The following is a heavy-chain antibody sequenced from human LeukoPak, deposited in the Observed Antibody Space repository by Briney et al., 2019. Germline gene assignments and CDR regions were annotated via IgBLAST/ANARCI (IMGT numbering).Heavy chain of an antibody. J-gene: IGHJ4*02. Sequence: GGSLRLSCAASGFTFNNAWMSWVRQAPGKGLEWVGRIKSKTDGGTTDYAAPLKGRFIISRDDSRNTLFLQMNSLRAEDTAVYYCAKAPDWGKGTMVTVSS. CDR1: GFTFNNAW. CDR2: IKSKTDGGTT. CDR3: AKAPD. V-gene: IGHV3-15*01.